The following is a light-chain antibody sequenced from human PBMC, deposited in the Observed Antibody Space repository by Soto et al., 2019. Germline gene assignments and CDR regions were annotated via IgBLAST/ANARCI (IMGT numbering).Light chain of an antibody. Sequence: QSVLTQPASVSGSPGQSITISCTGTSNDVGSYNLVSWYQHHPGKAPKLMIFEGSKRPSGVSNRFSGSKSGNTASLTISGLQAEDEADFYCCSYAGSNYSVFGTGTKLTVL. CDR1: SNDVGSYNL. J-gene: IGLJ1*01. CDR3: CSYAGSNYSV. V-gene: IGLV2-23*01. CDR2: EGS.